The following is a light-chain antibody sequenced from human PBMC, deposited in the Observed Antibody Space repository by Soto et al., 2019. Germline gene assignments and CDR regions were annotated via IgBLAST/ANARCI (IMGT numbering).Light chain of an antibody. V-gene: IGKV3-11*01. CDR3: QQRSNWRFT. CDR1: QSVSNY. J-gene: IGKJ3*01. Sequence: EIVLTQSPATLSLSPGERATLSCRASQSVSNYLAWYQQKPGQAPRLLIYAASNRATGIPARFSGSGSRPDFTLTISRLGPEDFAVYYCQQRSNWRFTFGPGTKVDLK. CDR2: AAS.